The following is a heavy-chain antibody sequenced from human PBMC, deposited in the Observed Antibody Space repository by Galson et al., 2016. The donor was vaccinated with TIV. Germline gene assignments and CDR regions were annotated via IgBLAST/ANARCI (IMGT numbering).Heavy chain of an antibody. CDR3: ATVAWFPGLSLDN. CDR1: GDSLTDLV. D-gene: IGHD3-22*01. V-gene: IGHV1-24*01. Sequence: SVKVSCKVSGDSLTDLVIHWVRQAPGKGLEWVGGFDPEVQKTIYAQNFQGRVTLTADKSIDTAYMELGSLRFEDTAVYFCATVAWFPGLSLDNWGQGTLVTVSS. J-gene: IGHJ4*02. CDR2: FDPEVQKT.